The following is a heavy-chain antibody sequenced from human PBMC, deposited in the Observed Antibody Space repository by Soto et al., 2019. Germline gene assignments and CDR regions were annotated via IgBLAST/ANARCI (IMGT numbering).Heavy chain of an antibody. CDR2: ISGSTSYT. Sequence: GGSLRFSCAASGFSFSDYYMSWIRQAPGQGLEWVSYISGSTSYTNYADSVKGRFTISRDNAKNSLYLQMNSLRAEDTAVYHCARDRAATGARYYYYGVDVWGQGTTVTVSS. V-gene: IGHV3-11*06. J-gene: IGHJ6*02. CDR3: ARDRAATGARYYYYGVDV. CDR1: GFSFSDYY. D-gene: IGHD6-13*01.